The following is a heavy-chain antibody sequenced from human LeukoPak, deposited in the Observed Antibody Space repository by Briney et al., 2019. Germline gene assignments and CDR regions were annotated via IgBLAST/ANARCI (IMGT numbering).Heavy chain of an antibody. CDR2: IYNSGNT. V-gene: IGHV4-59*01. D-gene: IGHD6-6*01. Sequence: SETLSLTCTVSGDSITSSYWSWIRQPPGKGLEWIGYIYNSGNTNYNPSLKSRVTISVDTSKNQFSLKLSSVTAADTAVYYCARGSYYFDYWGQGTLVTVSS. CDR1: GDSITSSY. CDR3: ARGSYYFDY. J-gene: IGHJ4*02.